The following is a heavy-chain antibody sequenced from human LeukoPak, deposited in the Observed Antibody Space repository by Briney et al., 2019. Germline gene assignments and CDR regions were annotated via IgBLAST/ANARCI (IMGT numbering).Heavy chain of an antibody. CDR3: ARGDYGSNSYFDY. D-gene: IGHD4-23*01. J-gene: IGHJ4*02. Sequence: GGSLRLSCAASGFTFSSYAMYWVRQAPGKGLEWVAVISYDGSNKYYADSMKGRFTISRDNSKNTLYLQMNSLRTEDTAVYYCARGDYGSNSYFDYWGQGTLVTVSS. CDR2: ISYDGSNK. CDR1: GFTFSSYA. V-gene: IGHV3-30-3*01.